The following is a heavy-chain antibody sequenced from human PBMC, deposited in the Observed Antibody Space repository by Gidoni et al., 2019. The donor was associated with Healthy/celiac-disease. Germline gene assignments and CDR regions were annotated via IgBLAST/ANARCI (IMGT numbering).Heavy chain of an antibody. CDR3: TRSSFDP. Sequence: EVQRVESGGGLVQPGGPRKLSCAAPGFPFSGSAMHWVRQASGKGLEWVGRIRSKANSYATAYAASVKGRFTISRDDSKNTAYLQMNSLKTEDTAVYYCTRSSFDPWGQGTLVTVSS. CDR2: IRSKANSYAT. D-gene: IGHD1-26*01. J-gene: IGHJ5*02. V-gene: IGHV3-73*02. CDR1: GFPFSGSA.